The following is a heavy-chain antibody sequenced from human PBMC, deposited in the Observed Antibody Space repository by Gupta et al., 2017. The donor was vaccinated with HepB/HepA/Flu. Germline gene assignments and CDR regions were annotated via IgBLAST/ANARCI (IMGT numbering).Heavy chain of an antibody. Sequence: QVQLVESGGDLVKSGGSLRLSCAASGFTFSDYYLSWVRQTPGKGLEWLSYISGPGGNIKYADSVKGRFTISRDNAKKSLFLQMDSLRAEDTAVYYCVRSYDILTPAWFEPWGQGTLVTVSS. V-gene: IGHV3-11*01. CDR1: GFTFSDYY. J-gene: IGHJ5*02. CDR2: ISGPGGNI. CDR3: VRSYDILTPAWFEP. D-gene: IGHD3-9*01.